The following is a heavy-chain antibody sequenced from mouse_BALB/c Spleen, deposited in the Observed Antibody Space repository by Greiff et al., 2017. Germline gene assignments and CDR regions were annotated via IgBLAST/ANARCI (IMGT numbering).Heavy chain of an antibody. CDR2: IWSGGST. CDR1: GFSLTSYG. Sequence: VQLVESGPGLVQPSQSLSITCTVSGFSLTSYGVHWVRQSPGKGLEWLGVIWSGGSTDYNAAFISRLSISKDNSKSQVFFKMNSLQADDTAIYYCASPLLRLDAMDYWGQGTSVTVSS. V-gene: IGHV2-4-1*01. D-gene: IGHD1-2*01. CDR3: ASPLLRLDAMDY. J-gene: IGHJ4*01.